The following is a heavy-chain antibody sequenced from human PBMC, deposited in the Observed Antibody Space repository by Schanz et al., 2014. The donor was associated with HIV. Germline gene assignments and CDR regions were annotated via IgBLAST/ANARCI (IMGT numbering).Heavy chain of an antibody. CDR2: IKEDGSEK. CDR3: AKDRNHYDSRYRGKGNYYYYYGMDV. J-gene: IGHJ6*02. V-gene: IGHV3-7*01. CDR1: GFTFSRYW. Sequence: VQLVESGGGVVQPGGSLRLSCAASGFTFSRYWMTWVRQAPGKGLEWVANIKEDGSEKYHADSVKGRFTISRDNSKNTLYLQMKSLRPEDTAVYYCAKDRNHYDSRYRGKGNYYYYYGMDVWGQGTTVTVSS. D-gene: IGHD3-22*01.